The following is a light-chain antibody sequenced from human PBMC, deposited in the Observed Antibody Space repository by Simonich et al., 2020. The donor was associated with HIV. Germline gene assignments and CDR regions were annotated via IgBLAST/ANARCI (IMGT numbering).Light chain of an antibody. J-gene: IGKJ2*01. CDR2: DAS. V-gene: IGKV3D-20*01. Sequence: EIVLTQSPVTLSLSPGERATLSCRASQSVSSSYLAWYQQKPGLAPRLLIYDASSRATGIPDRFSGSGSGTDFTLTISRLEPEDFAVYYCQQYGNSPMYTFGQGTRLEIK. CDR3: QQYGNSPMYT. CDR1: QSVSSSY.